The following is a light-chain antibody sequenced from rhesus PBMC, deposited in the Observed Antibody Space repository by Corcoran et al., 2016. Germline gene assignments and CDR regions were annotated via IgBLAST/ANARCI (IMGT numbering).Light chain of an antibody. J-gene: IGKJ3*01. CDR2: KAS. CDR1: QSISSW. V-gene: IGKV1-22*01. CDR3: LQYSSSPFT. Sequence: DIQMTQSPSSLSASVGDTVTITCRASQSISSWLDWYQQKPGKAPKLLIYKASSLQSGVPSRFSGSGSGTDFTLTISSLQTEDFATYYCLQYSSSPFTFGPGTKLDIK.